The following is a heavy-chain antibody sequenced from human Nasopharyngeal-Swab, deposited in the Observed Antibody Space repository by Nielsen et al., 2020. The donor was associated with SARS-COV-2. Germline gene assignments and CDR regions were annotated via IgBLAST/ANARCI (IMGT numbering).Heavy chain of an antibody. J-gene: IGHJ4*02. D-gene: IGHD3-9*01. V-gene: IGHV4-34*01. CDR2: INHSGST. CDR1: GGSFSGYY. Sequence: SETLSLTCAVYGGSFSGYYWSWIRQPPGKGLEWIGEINHSGSTNYSPSLKSRVTISVDTSKNQFSLKLSSVTAADTAVYYCARGTHYDILTGCFDYWGQGTLVTVSS. CDR3: ARGTHYDILTGCFDY.